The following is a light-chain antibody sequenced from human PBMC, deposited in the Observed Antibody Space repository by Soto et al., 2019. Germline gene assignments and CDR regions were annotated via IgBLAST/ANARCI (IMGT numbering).Light chain of an antibody. Sequence: QPLLTQPPSVSGAPGQRVTISCTGSTSNIGTGYDVHWYQQLPGTAPKLLIYGNSKRPSGVPDRISGSKSGSSASLAITGLQADDEADYYCQSYDMSLSGWVFGGGTKLTVL. CDR3: QSYDMSLSGWV. CDR1: TSNIGTGYD. J-gene: IGLJ3*02. V-gene: IGLV1-40*01. CDR2: GNS.